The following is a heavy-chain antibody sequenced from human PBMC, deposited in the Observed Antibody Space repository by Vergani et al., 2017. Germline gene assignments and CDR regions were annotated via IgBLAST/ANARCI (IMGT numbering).Heavy chain of an antibody. CDR2: ISFDGTNE. D-gene: IGHD2-2*02. CDR3: VRDRCLCAEGSCYTEAWDY. Sequence: QVQLVESGGGVVQPGTSLRLSCVVSGFALNRHAMYWVRQAPGKGLEWVVGISFDGTNEYYPDIGKGRFTSSRDIAKNTLYLQVRSLRLEDTGVYHCVRDRCLCAEGSCYTEAWDYWGQGTPVTVSS. J-gene: IGHJ4*02. V-gene: IGHV3-30-3*01. CDR1: GFALNRHA.